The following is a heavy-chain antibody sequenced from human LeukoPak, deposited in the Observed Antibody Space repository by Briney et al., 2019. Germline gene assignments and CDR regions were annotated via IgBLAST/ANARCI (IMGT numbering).Heavy chain of an antibody. D-gene: IGHD3-10*01. J-gene: IGHJ4*02. Sequence: SQTLSLTCTVSGDSIRSGTYYWGWIRQHPGKGLEWLGYIFHSGNTYYNTSLKSRVSMSVDTSKNQFSLKLNSVTAADTAVYYCARQPPNYYGSGSYSYGVDYWGQGTLVTVSS. CDR1: GDSIRSGTYY. CDR2: IFHSGNT. CDR3: ARQPPNYYGSGSYSYGVDY. V-gene: IGHV4-31*03.